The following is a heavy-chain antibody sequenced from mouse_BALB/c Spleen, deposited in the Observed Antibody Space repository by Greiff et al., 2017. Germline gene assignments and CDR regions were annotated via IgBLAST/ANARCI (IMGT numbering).Heavy chain of an antibody. J-gene: IGHJ3*01. CDR1: GFNIKDTY. CDR2: IDPANGNT. Sequence: EVKLVESGAELVKPGASVKLSCTASGFNIKDTYMHWVKQRPEQGLEWIGRIDPANGNTKYDPKFQGKATITADTSSNTAYLQLSSLTSEDTAVYYCARGGSYVSYWGQGTLVTVSA. V-gene: IGHV14-3*02. CDR3: ARGGSYVSY. D-gene: IGHD1-1*02.